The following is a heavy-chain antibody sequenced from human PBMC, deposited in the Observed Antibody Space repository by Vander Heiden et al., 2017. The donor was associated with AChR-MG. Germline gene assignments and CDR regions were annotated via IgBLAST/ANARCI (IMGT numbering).Heavy chain of an antibody. CDR1: GFSLSTSGVG. D-gene: IGHD2-21*02. V-gene: IGHV2-5*02. CDR3: AHRVTGNSFVSYFDY. CDR2: IYWDDDK. J-gene: IGHJ4*02. Sequence: QITLRESGPTLVKPTQTLTLTCTFSGFSLSTSGVGVGWIRQPPGKALEWLAVIYWDDDKRYSPSLKSRLTITKDTSNNQVVLRMTNVDPMDTATYYCAHRVTGNSFVSYFDYWGQGTLVTVSS.